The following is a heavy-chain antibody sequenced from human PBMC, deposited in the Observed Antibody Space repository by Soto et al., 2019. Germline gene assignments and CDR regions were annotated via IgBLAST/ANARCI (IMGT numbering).Heavy chain of an antibody. CDR1: GGSISSSSSY. CDR2: IYYLGNT. CDR3: ARVAVVTPRVLVYYYGMDV. Sequence: SETLSLTCTVSGGSISSSSSYWGWIRQPPGKGLEWVGSIYYLGNTYYNPSLGSRVTISVDTSKNQFSLKLSSVTAADTAVYYCARVAVVTPRVLVYYYGMDVWGQGTTVTVYS. D-gene: IGHD2-15*01. V-gene: IGHV4-39*07. J-gene: IGHJ6*01.